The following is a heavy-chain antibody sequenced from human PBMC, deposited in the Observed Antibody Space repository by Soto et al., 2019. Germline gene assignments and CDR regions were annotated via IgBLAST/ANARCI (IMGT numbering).Heavy chain of an antibody. CDR3: ARTSGLLYAFDI. CDR1: GGSVSSGSYY. D-gene: IGHD3-10*01. J-gene: IGHJ3*02. CDR2: IYYSGST. V-gene: IGHV4-61*01. Sequence: QVQLQESGPGLVKPSETLSLTCTVSGGSVSSGSYYWSWIRQPPGKGLEWIGYIYYSGSTNYNPSLKSRVTISVDTSKNQFSLKLSSVTAADTAVYYCARTSGLLYAFDIWGQGTIVTVSS.